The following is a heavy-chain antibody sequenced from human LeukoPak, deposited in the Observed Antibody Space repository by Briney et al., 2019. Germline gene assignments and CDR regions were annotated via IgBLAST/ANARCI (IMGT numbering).Heavy chain of an antibody. Sequence: ASVKVSCKASGYTFTSYGISWVRQAPGQGLEWMGWISAYNGNTNYAQKLQGRVTMTTDTSTSTAYMELRSLRSDDTAVYYCARADDYYDSSGYYGYWGQGTLVTVSS. V-gene: IGHV1-18*01. CDR2: ISAYNGNT. CDR3: ARADDYYDSSGYYGY. J-gene: IGHJ4*02. D-gene: IGHD3-22*01. CDR1: GYTFTSYG.